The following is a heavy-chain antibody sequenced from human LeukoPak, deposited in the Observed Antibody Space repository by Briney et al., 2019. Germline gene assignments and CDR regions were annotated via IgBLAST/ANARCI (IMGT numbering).Heavy chain of an antibody. Sequence: SETLSLTCTVSGGSISSSSYYWGWIRKPPGKGLEWIGSIYYSGSTNYNRSLKSRVTISVDTSKNQFSLKLSSVTAADTAVYYCARVYYSSSYDYWYFDLWGRGTLVTVSS. CDR3: ARVYYSSSYDYWYFDL. D-gene: IGHD6-13*01. CDR1: GGSISSSSYY. CDR2: IYYSGST. J-gene: IGHJ2*01. V-gene: IGHV4-39*07.